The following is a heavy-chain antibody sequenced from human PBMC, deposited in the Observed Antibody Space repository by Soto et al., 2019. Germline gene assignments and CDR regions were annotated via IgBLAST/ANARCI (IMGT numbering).Heavy chain of an antibody. V-gene: IGHV2-26*01. Sequence: SGPTLVNPTETLTLTCTVSGFSLSNARMGVSWIRQPPGKALEWLAHIFSNDEKSYSTSLKSRLTISKDTSKGQVVLTMTNMDPVDTATYYCARTLGYYDFWSGYYGPYFDYWGQGTLVTVSS. D-gene: IGHD3-3*01. CDR2: IFSNDEK. CDR3: ARTLGYYDFWSGYYGPYFDY. CDR1: GFSLSNARMG. J-gene: IGHJ4*02.